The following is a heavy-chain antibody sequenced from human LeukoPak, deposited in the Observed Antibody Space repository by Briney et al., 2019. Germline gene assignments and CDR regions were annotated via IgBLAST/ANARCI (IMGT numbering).Heavy chain of an antibody. V-gene: IGHV3-23*01. Sequence: GGSLRLSCAASGFTFSSYAMSWVRQAPGKGLEWVSGISGSGGNTYYADSVKGRFTISRDNSKNILYLQMNSLRAEDTAIYYCAKSDFWSGYYPPPDYWGQGTLVTVSS. CDR2: ISGSGGNT. CDR1: GFTFSSYA. D-gene: IGHD3-3*01. J-gene: IGHJ4*02. CDR3: AKSDFWSGYYPPPDY.